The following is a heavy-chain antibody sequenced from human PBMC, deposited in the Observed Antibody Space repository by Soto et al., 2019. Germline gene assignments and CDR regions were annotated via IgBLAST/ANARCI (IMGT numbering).Heavy chain of an antibody. CDR2: ISYDESYK. J-gene: IGHJ4*02. D-gene: IGHD3-3*01. Sequence: QVWQVESGGGVVQAGRSLRLSCAASGFTFRSYAMHWVRQAPGKGLEWVAIISYDESYKYYADSVKGRFTISRDNSKNTLYLEMNSLRTEDTAVYDCARALEFWSAYFDYWGQGSLVTVSS. V-gene: IGHV3-30-3*01. CDR3: ARALEFWSAYFDY. CDR1: GFTFRSYA.